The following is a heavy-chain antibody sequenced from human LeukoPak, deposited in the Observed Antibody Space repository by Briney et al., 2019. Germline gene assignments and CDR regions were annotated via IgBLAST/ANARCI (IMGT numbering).Heavy chain of an antibody. CDR3: ARVAGYCSSTSNCYSDY. CDR2: IIMISSYI. J-gene: IGHJ4*02. CDR1: GFTFTSYT. D-gene: IGHD2-2*01. Sequence: GGSLRLSCAASGFTFTSYTMNWVRPPPGRGRDGVSSIIMISSYIYYTDSVKGRFTISRDNAKNSLYLQMNSLRAEDTAVYYCARVAGYCSSTSNCYSDYWGQGTLVTVSS. V-gene: IGHV3-21*01.